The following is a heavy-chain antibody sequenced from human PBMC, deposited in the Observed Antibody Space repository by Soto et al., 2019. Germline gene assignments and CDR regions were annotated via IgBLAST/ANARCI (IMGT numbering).Heavy chain of an antibody. Sequence: EVQLVESGGGLVQPGGSLSLSCAASGFTFGSYPMHWVRQAPGKGLEYVSAISTYVDSTFYANSVKGSFTISRDNSKHTLYLQMGSLRAEDMAAYYCASEGMSRPRWVFDYVGQGTLGTASS. CDR1: GFTFGSYP. CDR2: ISTYVDST. J-gene: IGHJ4*02. D-gene: IGHD6-13*01. CDR3: ASEGMSRPRWVFDY. V-gene: IGHV3-64*01.